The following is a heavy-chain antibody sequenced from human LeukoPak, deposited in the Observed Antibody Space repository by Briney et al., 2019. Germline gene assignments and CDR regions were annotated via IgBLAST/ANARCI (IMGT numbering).Heavy chain of an antibody. J-gene: IGHJ4*02. Sequence: ASVKVSCKASGYTFTGYYMHRVRQAPGQGLEWMGWINPNSGGTNYAQKFQGRVTMTRDTSISTAYMELSRLRSDDTAVYYCASPVDFWSGYYYYWGQGTLVTVSS. CDR3: ASPVDFWSGYYYY. D-gene: IGHD3-3*01. CDR2: INPNSGGT. CDR1: GYTFTGYY. V-gene: IGHV1-2*02.